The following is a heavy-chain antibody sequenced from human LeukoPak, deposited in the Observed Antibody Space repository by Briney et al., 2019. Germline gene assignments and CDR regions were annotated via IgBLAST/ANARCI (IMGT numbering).Heavy chain of an antibody. D-gene: IGHD2-15*01. CDR1: GFTFDDYA. Sequence: GRSLRLSCAASGFTFDDYAMHWVRQAPVKGLEWVSGISWNSGSIGYADSVKGRFTISRDNAKNSLYLQMNSLRAEDTALYYCAKDGIAPYGMDVWGQGTTVTVSS. CDR3: AKDGIAPYGMDV. V-gene: IGHV3-9*01. CDR2: ISWNSGSI. J-gene: IGHJ6*02.